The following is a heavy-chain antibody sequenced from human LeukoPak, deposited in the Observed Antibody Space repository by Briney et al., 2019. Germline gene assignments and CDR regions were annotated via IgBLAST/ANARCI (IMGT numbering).Heavy chain of an antibody. J-gene: IGHJ3*02. CDR3: AREGLRPLWFGESPNAFDI. D-gene: IGHD3-10*01. V-gene: IGHV1-18*01. CDR1: GYTFTSYG. Sequence: GASVNVSCKASGYTFTSYGISWVRQAPGQGLEWMGWISAYNGNTNYAQKLQGRVTMTTDTSTSTAYMELRSLRSDDTAVYYCAREGLRPLWFGESPNAFDIWGQGTMVTVSS. CDR2: ISAYNGNT.